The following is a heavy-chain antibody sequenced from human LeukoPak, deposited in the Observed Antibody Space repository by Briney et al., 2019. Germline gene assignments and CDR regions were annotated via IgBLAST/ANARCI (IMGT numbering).Heavy chain of an antibody. CDR3: ASANCGGDCYISAY. Sequence: LRLSXXXSGFXXXSSAMSWVRQAPGKGLEWVSAISGSGGSTYYADSVKGRFTLSRDNSKNTLYLQMNSLRAEDTAVYYCASANCGGDCYISAYWGQGTLVTVSS. J-gene: IGHJ4*02. CDR2: ISGSGGST. CDR1: GFXXXSSA. V-gene: IGHV3-23*01. D-gene: IGHD2-21*02.